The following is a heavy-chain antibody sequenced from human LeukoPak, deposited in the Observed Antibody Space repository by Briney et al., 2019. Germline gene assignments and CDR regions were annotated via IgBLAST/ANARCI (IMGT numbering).Heavy chain of an antibody. J-gene: IGHJ3*02. D-gene: IGHD4-23*01. Sequence: PGGSLRLSCAASGFTFSAFALSWVRQAPGKGLEWVSSISSGSSYIYHADSVKGRFTISRDNAKNSLYLQMNSLRAEDTAVYYCARDRIRWTGISGAFDIWGQGTMVTVSS. CDR1: GFTFSAFA. V-gene: IGHV3-21*01. CDR3: ARDRIRWTGISGAFDI. CDR2: ISSGSSYI.